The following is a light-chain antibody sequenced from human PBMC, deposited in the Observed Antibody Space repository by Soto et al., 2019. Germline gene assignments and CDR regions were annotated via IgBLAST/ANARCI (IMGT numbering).Light chain of an antibody. V-gene: IGLV2-8*01. Sequence: QSALTQPTSASGSPGQSVTISCTGTSSDVGAYDYVSWYQQHPGKAPKLMIYEVSQRPSGVPDRFSGSKSGNTASLTISGLQADDEGDYYCSSFACINNLLFGGGTKLTVL. CDR3: SSFACINNLL. CDR1: SSDVGAYDY. CDR2: EVS. J-gene: IGLJ2*01.